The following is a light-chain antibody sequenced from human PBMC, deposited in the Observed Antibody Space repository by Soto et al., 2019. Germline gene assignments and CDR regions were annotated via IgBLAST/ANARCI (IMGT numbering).Light chain of an antibody. CDR2: YDS. J-gene: IGLJ2*01. CDR1: NIGSKS. Sequence: SYELTQPPSVSVASGKTARITCGGNNIGSKSVHWYQQKPGQAPVLVIYYDSDRPSGIPERFSGSNSGNTATLTISRVEAGDEADYYCQVWDSSSDPVVFGGGTKVTVL. V-gene: IGLV3-21*04. CDR3: QVWDSSSDPVV.